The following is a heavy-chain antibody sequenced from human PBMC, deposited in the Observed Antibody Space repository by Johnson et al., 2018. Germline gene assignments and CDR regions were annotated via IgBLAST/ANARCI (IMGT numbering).Heavy chain of an antibody. J-gene: IGHJ4*02. D-gene: IGHD5-18*01. V-gene: IGHV3-23*04. CDR1: GFNFGTYA. CDR3: AKLDVDTAIDY. CDR2: ITGTGGNT. Sequence: VQLVQSGGGLVQPGGSLRLSCAASGFNFGTYAMTWVRQAPGKGLEWVSGITGTGGNTYFADSVKGRFSISRDNSRNTLYLQMNSLRADDTAVYYCAKLDVDTAIDYWGQGTLVTVSS.